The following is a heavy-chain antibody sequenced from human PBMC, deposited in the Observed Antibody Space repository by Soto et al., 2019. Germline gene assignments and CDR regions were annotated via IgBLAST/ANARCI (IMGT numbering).Heavy chain of an antibody. CDR1: GFIFSSHW. CDR2: IKRDGSEK. V-gene: IGHV3-7*03. J-gene: IGHJ4*02. CDR3: ARESSSGWYYFDY. Sequence: PGGSLRLSCAASGFIFSSHWMSWVRQAPGKGLEWVANIKRDGSEKYYVDSVKGRFTISRDNAKNSLYLQVSSLRADDTAVYYCARESSSGWYYFDYWGQGTLVPVSS. D-gene: IGHD6-19*01.